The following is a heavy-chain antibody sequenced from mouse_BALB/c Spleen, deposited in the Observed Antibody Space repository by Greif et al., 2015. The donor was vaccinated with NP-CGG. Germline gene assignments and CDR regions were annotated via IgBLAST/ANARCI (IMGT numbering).Heavy chain of an antibody. J-gene: IGHJ1*01. Sequence: EVKLMESGGGLVQPGGSLKLSCAASGFDFSRYWMSWVRQAPGKGLEWIGEINPDSSTINYTPSLKDKYIISRDNAKNTLYLQMSKVRSEDTALYYCAANYGSSYGYWYFDVWGAGTTVTVSS. CDR2: INPDSSTI. V-gene: IGHV4-1*02. CDR1: GFDFSRYW. D-gene: IGHD1-1*01. CDR3: AANYGSSYGYWYFDV.